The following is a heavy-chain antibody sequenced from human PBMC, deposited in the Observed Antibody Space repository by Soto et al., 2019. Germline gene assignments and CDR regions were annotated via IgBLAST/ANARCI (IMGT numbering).Heavy chain of an antibody. V-gene: IGHV3-15*01. CDR1: GFTFSNAW. CDR2: IKSKTDGGTT. Sequence: GGSLRLSCAASGFTFSNAWMSWVRQAPGKGLEWVGRIKSKTDGGTTDYAAPVKGRFTISRDDSKNTLYLQMNSLKTEDTAVYYCTTDLLKFGGAPPTSSFDYWGQGTLVTVSS. CDR3: TTDLLKFGGAPPTSSFDY. D-gene: IGHD3-16*01. J-gene: IGHJ4*02.